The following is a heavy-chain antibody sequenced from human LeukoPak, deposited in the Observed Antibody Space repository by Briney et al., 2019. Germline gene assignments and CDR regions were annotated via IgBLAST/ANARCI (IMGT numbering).Heavy chain of an antibody. CDR3: ARGLSYQLQD. CDR1: GYTFTSYD. Sequence: ASVKVSCKASGYTFTSYDINWVRQAPGQGLECMGWINPNSGGTNYAQKFQGRVTMTRDTSISTAYMELSRLRSDDTAVYYCARGLSYQLQDWGQGTLVTVSS. V-gene: IGHV1-2*02. J-gene: IGHJ4*02. CDR2: INPNSGGT. D-gene: IGHD2-2*01.